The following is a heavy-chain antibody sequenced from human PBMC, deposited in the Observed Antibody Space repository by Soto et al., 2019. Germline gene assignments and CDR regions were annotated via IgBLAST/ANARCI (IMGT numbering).Heavy chain of an antibody. CDR2: INPSGGST. J-gene: IGHJ4*02. Sequence: QVQLVQSGAEVKKPGASVKVSCKASGYTFTSYYMHWVRQAPGQGLEWMGIINPSGGSTSYARKFRGRVTMTRDTSTSTVYMELSSLRSEDTSVYYCSQNYGYDPFDFCGQRTLVTVSS. CDR3: SQNYGYDPFDF. V-gene: IGHV1-46*01. D-gene: IGHD3-16*01. CDR1: GYTFTSYY.